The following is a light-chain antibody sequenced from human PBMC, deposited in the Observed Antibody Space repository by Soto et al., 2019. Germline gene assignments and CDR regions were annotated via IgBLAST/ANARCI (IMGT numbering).Light chain of an antibody. CDR2: EVS. Sequence: QSALTQPASVSGSPGQSITISCTGTSSDVGSYNLVSWYQQHPGKAPKVMIYEVSKRPSGASNRFSGSKFGNTASLTISGLQADDEADYYCCSYAGSSTYVFGTGTKVTVL. J-gene: IGLJ1*01. CDR1: SSDVGSYNL. V-gene: IGLV2-23*02. CDR3: CSYAGSSTYV.